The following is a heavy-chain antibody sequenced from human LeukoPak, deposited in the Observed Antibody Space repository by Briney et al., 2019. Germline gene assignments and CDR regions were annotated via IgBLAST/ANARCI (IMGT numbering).Heavy chain of an antibody. J-gene: IGHJ6*02. Sequence: ASVKVSCKASGYTFTNYDINWVRQATGQGLEWMGWMNPSTGNTGCAQKFQGRVTLTRNTSISTAYMELSSLRSEDTAVYYCARVRDTHGYGYYYYYGMDVWGQGTTVTVSS. D-gene: IGHD3-22*01. V-gene: IGHV1-8*01. CDR3: ARVRDTHGYGYYYYYGMDV. CDR2: MNPSTGNT. CDR1: GYTFTNYD.